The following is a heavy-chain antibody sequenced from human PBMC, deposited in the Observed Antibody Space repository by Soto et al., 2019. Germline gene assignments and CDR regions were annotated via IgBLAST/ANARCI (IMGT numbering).Heavy chain of an antibody. CDR1: GFTFSSYS. CDR2: ISSSSSYI. J-gene: IGHJ6*02. CDR3: ARDIAAAGTPYYYYGMDA. V-gene: IGHV3-21*01. D-gene: IGHD6-13*01. Sequence: GGSLRLSCAASGFTFSSYSMNWVRQAPGKGLEWVSSISSSSSYIYYADSVKGRFTISRDNAKNSLYLQMNSLRAEDTAVYYCARDIAAAGTPYYYYGMDAWGQGTTVTVSS.